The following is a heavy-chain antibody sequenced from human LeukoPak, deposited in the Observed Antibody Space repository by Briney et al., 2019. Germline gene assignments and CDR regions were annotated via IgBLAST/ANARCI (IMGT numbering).Heavy chain of an antibody. V-gene: IGHV3-30*18. CDR3: AKDSTRDYGYYGMPES. D-gene: IGHD4-17*01. J-gene: IGHJ4*02. CDR2: ISYDGNKG. CDR1: GFTFSSYG. Sequence: GGSLRLSCAASGFTFSSYGMHWVRQAQGKGLEWVAYISYDGNKGYYTDSVKGRFTISRDNSKNMLFLQMNSLRIEDTGVYYCAKDSTRDYGYYGMPESWGQGTLVTVS.